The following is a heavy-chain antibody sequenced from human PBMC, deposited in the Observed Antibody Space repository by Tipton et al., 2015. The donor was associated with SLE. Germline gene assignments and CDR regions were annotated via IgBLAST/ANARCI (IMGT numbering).Heavy chain of an antibody. CDR3: ARDRSPAGSFYIDY. Sequence: QLVQSGAEVKKPGASVKVSCKASEYTFTDYYIHWVRQAPGQGLEWMGRVNANSGSTKFADIFQGRVTMTRDTSANTAYMELSSLRSDDTAIYYCARDRSPAGSFYIDYWGQGPRVTVSA. CDR1: EYTFTDYY. CDR2: VNANSGST. V-gene: IGHV1-2*06. J-gene: IGHJ4*02. D-gene: IGHD2-15*01.